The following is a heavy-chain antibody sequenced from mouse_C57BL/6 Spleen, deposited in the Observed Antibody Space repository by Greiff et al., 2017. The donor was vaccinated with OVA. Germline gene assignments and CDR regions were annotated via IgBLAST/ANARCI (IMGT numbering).Heavy chain of an antibody. V-gene: IGHV1-59*01. J-gene: IGHJ2*01. CDR3: AREGLTNSYFDY. CDR2: IDPSDSYT. Sequence: QVQLKESGAELVRPGTSVKLSCKASGYTFTSYWMHWVKQRPGQGLEWIGVIDPSDSYTNYNQKFKGKATLTVDTSSSTAYMQLSSLTSEDSAVYYCAREGLTNSYFDYWGQGTTLTVSS. D-gene: IGHD3-3*01. CDR1: GYTFTSYW.